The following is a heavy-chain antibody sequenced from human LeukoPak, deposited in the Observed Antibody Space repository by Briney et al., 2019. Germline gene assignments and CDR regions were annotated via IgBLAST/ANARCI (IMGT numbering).Heavy chain of an antibody. CDR2: IYYSGST. V-gene: IGHV4-39*01. J-gene: IGHJ3*02. CDR3: ARRHYDSSGYYYGDAFDI. D-gene: IGHD3-22*01. CDR1: GGSISSSSYY. Sequence: SETLSLTCTVSGGSISSSSYYWGWIRQPPGKGLEWLGSIYYSGSTYYNPSLKSRVTISVDTSKNQFSLKLSSVTAADTAVYYCARRHYDSSGYYYGDAFDIWGQGTMVTVSS.